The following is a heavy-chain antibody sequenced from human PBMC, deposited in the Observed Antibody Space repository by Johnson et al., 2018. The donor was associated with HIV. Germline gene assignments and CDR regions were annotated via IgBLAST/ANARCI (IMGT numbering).Heavy chain of an antibody. Sequence: VQLVESGGGVVQPGRSLRLSCAASGFTFRNYDMHWVRQATVKSLEWVSAIGSAGDTYYSGSVKGRFTISRESAKNSLYLQMNSLRAGDTAVYYCARDKVLGYTFGSPRDGFDIWGQGTMVTVSS. V-gene: IGHV3-13*01. CDR1: GFTFRNYD. D-gene: IGHD3-3*01. CDR3: ARDKVLGYTFGSPRDGFDI. J-gene: IGHJ3*02. CDR2: IGSAGDT.